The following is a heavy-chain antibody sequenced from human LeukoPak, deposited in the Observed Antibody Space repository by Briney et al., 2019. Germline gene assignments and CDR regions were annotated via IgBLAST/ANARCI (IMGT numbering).Heavy chain of an antibody. CDR1: GFTFSDYW. J-gene: IGHJ4*02. D-gene: IGHD4-17*01. CDR3: ARGYGALSG. CDR2: INTDGSIT. Sequence: GGSLRLSCAASGFTFSDYWIHWVRQAPGKGLVWVSRINTDGSITNYADSVKGQFTISRDNSNNTMYLQINSLRAEDTAVYFCARGYGALSGWGQGTLVTVSS. V-gene: IGHV3-74*01.